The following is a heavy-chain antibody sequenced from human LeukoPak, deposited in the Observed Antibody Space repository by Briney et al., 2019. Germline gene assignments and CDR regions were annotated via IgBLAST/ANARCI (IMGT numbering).Heavy chain of an antibody. CDR2: IYYSGST. D-gene: IGHD6-13*01. CDR1: GGSISSSSYY. Sequence: SETLSLTCTVSGGSISSSSYYWGWIRQPPGKGLEWIGSIYYSGSTYYNPSLKSRVTISVDTSKNQFSLKLSSVTAADTAVYYCASLIAAALRGAFDIWGQGAMVTVSS. J-gene: IGHJ3*02. V-gene: IGHV4-39*01. CDR3: ASLIAAALRGAFDI.